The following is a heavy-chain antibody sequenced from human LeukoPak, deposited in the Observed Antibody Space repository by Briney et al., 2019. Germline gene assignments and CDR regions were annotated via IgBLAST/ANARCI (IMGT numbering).Heavy chain of an antibody. D-gene: IGHD6-13*01. J-gene: IGHJ4*02. V-gene: IGHV6-1*01. Sequence: KQSQTLSLTCAISGDSVSSNSAAWNWIRQSPSRGLEWLGRTYYRSKWYTDYALSVKSRITINPDTSKNQFSLQLNSVTPEDTAVYCCARKAAGVGGIGHWGQGTLVTVSS. CDR2: TYYRSKWYT. CDR1: GDSVSSNSAA. CDR3: ARKAAGVGGIGH.